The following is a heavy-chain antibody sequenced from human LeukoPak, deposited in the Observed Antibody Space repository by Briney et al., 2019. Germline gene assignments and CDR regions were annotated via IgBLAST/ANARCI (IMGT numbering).Heavy chain of an antibody. CDR2: INPNSGGT. CDR3: ARDLVSYYDSSGYYYFGY. V-gene: IGHV1-2*02. J-gene: IGHJ4*02. Sequence: ASVKVSCKASGYTFTGYYMHWVRQAPGQGLEWMGWINPNSGGTNYAQKFQGRVTMTRDTSISTAYMELSRLRSDDTAVYYCARDLVSYYDSSGYYYFGYWGQGTLVTVSS. D-gene: IGHD3-22*01. CDR1: GYTFTGYY.